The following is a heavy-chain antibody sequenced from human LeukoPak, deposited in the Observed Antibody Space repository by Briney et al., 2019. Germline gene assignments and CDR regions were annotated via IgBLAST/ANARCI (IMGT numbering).Heavy chain of an antibody. J-gene: IGHJ6*03. CDR1: GGSISSYY. CDR3: ARDLPSELRAYYYYYYMDV. V-gene: IGHV4-59*01. CDR2: TYYSGST. Sequence: PSETLSITCTVSGGSISSYYWSWIRQPPGKGLEWIGYTYYSGSTNYNPSLKSRVTISLDTSKNQFSLELTSVTAADTAVYFCARDLPSELRAYYYYYYMDVWGKGTTVTVSS. D-gene: IGHD1-7*01.